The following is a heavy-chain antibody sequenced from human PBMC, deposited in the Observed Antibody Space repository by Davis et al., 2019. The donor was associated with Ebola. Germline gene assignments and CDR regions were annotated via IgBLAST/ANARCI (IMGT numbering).Heavy chain of an antibody. V-gene: IGHV4-59*12. Sequence: MPSETLSLTCTVSGGSISSYYWSWIRQPPGKGLEWIGYIYYSGSTNYNPSLKSRVTISVDTSKNQFSLKLSSVTAADTAVYYCAREVLNNWNDQRFDYWGQGALVTVSS. J-gene: IGHJ4*02. CDR1: GGSISSYY. CDR3: AREVLNNWNDQRFDY. CDR2: IYYSGST. D-gene: IGHD1-20*01.